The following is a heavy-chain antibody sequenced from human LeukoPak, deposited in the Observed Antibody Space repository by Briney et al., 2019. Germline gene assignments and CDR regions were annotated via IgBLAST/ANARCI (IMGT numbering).Heavy chain of an antibody. CDR2: IKQDGSEK. V-gene: IGHV3-7*01. Sequence: GGSLRLSCAASGFTFSSYWMSWVRQAPGKGLEWVANIKQDGSEKHYVDSVKGRFTISRDNAKNSLYLQMNSLRAEDTAVYYCARDRGSTSLNWFDPWGQGTLVTVSS. CDR3: ARDRGSTSLNWFDP. D-gene: IGHD2-2*01. J-gene: IGHJ5*02. CDR1: GFTFSSYW.